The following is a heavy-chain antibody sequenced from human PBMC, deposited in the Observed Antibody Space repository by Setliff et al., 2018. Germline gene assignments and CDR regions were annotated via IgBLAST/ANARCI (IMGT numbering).Heavy chain of an antibody. CDR1: GFTFSSYA. V-gene: IGHV3-23*01. D-gene: IGHD3-22*01. Sequence: GGSLRLSCAASGFTFSSYAMSWVRQAPGKGLEWVSAISSSGGSTYYADSVKGRFTISRDNSKNTLYLQMNSLRAEDTAVYYCTRLEKSGYLGLDYWGKGTLVTVSS. CDR2: ISSSGGST. CDR3: TRLEKSGYLGLDY. J-gene: IGHJ4*02.